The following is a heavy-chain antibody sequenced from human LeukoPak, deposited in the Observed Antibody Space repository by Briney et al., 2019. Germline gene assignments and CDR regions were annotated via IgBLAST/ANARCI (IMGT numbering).Heavy chain of an antibody. Sequence: ASVKVSCKASGYTFTSYDINWVRQATGHGLEWIGWMNPNSGNKGYAQKFQGRVTITRNTSISTAYMELSSLRSEDTAVYYCARAPGVATYNWFDPWGQGTLVPVSS. D-gene: IGHD5-12*01. CDR1: GYTFTSYD. V-gene: IGHV1-8*03. J-gene: IGHJ5*02. CDR3: ARAPGVATYNWFDP. CDR2: MNPNSGNK.